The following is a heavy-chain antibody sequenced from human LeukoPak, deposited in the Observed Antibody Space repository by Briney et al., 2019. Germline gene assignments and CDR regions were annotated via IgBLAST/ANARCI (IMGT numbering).Heavy chain of an antibody. CDR2: IRYDGSHK. Sequence: GGSLRLSCAASGFTFSTYGMHWVRQAPGKGLEWVAFIRYDGSHKYYADSVKGRFTISRDNSKNTLYLQMNSLRAEDTAVYYCARAYSSSWYYFDYWGQGTLVTVSS. V-gene: IGHV3-30*02. CDR1: GFTFSTYG. J-gene: IGHJ4*02. D-gene: IGHD6-13*01. CDR3: ARAYSSSWYYFDY.